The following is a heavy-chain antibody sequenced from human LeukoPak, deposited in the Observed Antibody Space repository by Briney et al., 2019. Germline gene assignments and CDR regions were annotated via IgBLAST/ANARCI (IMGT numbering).Heavy chain of an antibody. CDR3: ARDAYSGLDGRYYSDF. V-gene: IGHV1-2*02. CDR1: GYTFTGYH. J-gene: IGHJ4*02. CDR2: INPDSGDT. Sequence: GASVKVSCKASGYTFTGYHVHWVRQAPGQGLERMGLINPDSGDTNYAQKFQGRVTMTRDRSIDTAFMELSSLTRDDTALYYCARDAYSGLDGRYYSDFWGQGTLVTVSS. D-gene: IGHD2-15*01.